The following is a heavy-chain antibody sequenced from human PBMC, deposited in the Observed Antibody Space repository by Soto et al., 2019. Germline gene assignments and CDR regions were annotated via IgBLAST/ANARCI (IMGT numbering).Heavy chain of an antibody. Sequence: PGGSLRLSCAASGFTFNNYAMTWVRQAPGKGLEWVSGISVGGSSTYYADSVKGRFTMSRDNSKNTLYLQMNSLRAEDTAVYYCARGGIAAAWWFDPWGQGTLVTVSS. CDR2: ISVGGSST. CDR3: ARGGIAAAWWFDP. V-gene: IGHV3-23*01. J-gene: IGHJ5*02. CDR1: GFTFNNYA. D-gene: IGHD6-13*01.